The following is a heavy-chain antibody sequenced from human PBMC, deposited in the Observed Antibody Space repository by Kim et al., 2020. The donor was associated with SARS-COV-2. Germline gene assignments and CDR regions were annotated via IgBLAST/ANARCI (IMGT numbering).Heavy chain of an antibody. J-gene: IGHJ4*02. Sequence: GGSLRLSCAASGFTFSRYWMSWVRQAPGKGLEWVANIKQDGSEKYYVDSVKGRFTISRDNAKNSLYLQMNTLRAEDTAVYYCARLSPLYTYYYDSSGFRDDWGRGTLVTASS. CDR2: IKQDGSEK. CDR1: GFTFSRYW. V-gene: IGHV3-7*03. D-gene: IGHD3-22*01. CDR3: ARLSPLYTYYYDSSGFRDD.